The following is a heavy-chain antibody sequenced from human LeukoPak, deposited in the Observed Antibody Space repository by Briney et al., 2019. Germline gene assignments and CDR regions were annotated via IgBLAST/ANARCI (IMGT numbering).Heavy chain of an antibody. Sequence: GGSLRLSCAASGFTFSSYGMHWVRQAPGKGPEWVAAISYDGSKEYYADSVKGRFSISRDNSKNTLYLQMNSLRAEDTAVFYCAKGKALLEYYLDYWGQGTLVTVSS. V-gene: IGHV3-30*18. J-gene: IGHJ4*02. CDR3: AKGKALLEYYLDY. D-gene: IGHD2-15*01. CDR1: GFTFSSYG. CDR2: ISYDGSKE.